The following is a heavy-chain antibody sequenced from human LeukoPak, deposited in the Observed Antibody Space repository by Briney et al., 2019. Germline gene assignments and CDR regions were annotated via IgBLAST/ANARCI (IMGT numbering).Heavy chain of an antibody. D-gene: IGHD2-15*01. J-gene: IGHJ4*02. CDR3: AKDRRGAATGLDY. CDR2: IRYDGSNK. V-gene: IGHV3-30*02. CDR1: GFTFSSYG. Sequence: GGSLRLSCAASGFTFSSYGMHWVRQAPGKGLEWVAFIRYDGSNKYYADSVKGRFTISRDNSKNTLYLQMNSLRAEDTAVYYCAKDRRGAATGLDYWGQGTLVTVSS.